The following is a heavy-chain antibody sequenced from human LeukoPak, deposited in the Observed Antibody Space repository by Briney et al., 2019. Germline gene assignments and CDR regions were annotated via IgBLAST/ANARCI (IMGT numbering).Heavy chain of an antibody. Sequence: ASVKVSCKASGYTFTGYYMHWVRQAPGQGLEWMGWINPNSGGTNYAQKFQGRVTMTRDTSISTAYVELSRLRSDDTAVYYCARARITMVRGVLYYFDYWGQGTLVTVSS. V-gene: IGHV1-2*02. J-gene: IGHJ4*02. CDR3: ARARITMVRGVLYYFDY. D-gene: IGHD3-10*01. CDR2: INPNSGGT. CDR1: GYTFTGYY.